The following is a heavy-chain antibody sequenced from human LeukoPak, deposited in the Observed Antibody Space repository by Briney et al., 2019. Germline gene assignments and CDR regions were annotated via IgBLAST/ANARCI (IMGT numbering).Heavy chain of an antibody. V-gene: IGHV3-30*04. CDR2: ISYDGSNK. CDR3: ARDHYYGSGSYTAFDF. J-gene: IGHJ4*02. D-gene: IGHD3-10*01. CDR1: GFSFSNYA. Sequence: GGSLRLSCAASGFSFSNYAIRWVRQAPGKGLEWVAVISYDGSNKYYADSVKGRFTISRDNSKNTLYLQVNSLRGEDTAVYYCARDHYYGSGSYTAFDFWGQGTLVTVSS.